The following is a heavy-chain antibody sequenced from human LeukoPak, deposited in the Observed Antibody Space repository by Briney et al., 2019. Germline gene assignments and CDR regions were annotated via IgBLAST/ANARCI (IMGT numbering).Heavy chain of an antibody. CDR1: GLTFSSYS. Sequence: GGSLRLSCAASGLTFSSYSMNWVRQAPGKGLEWVSYISVSSTIYYADSVKGRFTISRDNAKNSLYLQMNSLRAEDTAVYYCARDQFSGENWYAFDIWGQGTMVTVSS. D-gene: IGHD2-15*01. CDR2: ISVSSTI. V-gene: IGHV3-48*01. CDR3: ARDQFSGENWYAFDI. J-gene: IGHJ3*02.